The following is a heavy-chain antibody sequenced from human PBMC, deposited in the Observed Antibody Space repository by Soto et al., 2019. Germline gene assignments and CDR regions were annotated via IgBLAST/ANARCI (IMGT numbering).Heavy chain of an antibody. Sequence: GGSLRLSCAASGLTFSRYAFSWVRQAPGKGLEWVSAITISGRDIYYADSVKGRFTISRDNSKNSLYLQMNSLRAEDSALYYCAPPPDPILWAQGTLVTVSA. V-gene: IGHV3-23*01. CDR2: ITISGRDI. CDR3: APPPDPIL. CDR1: GLTFSRYA. J-gene: IGHJ4*02.